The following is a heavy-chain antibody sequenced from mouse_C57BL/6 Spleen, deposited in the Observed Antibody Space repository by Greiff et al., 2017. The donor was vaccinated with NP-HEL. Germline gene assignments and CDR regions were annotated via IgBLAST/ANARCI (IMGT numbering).Heavy chain of an antibody. CDR3: ARSGGSRFFYAMDY. CDR2: IDPSDSYT. Sequence: QVQLQQPGAELVMPGASVKLSCKASGYTFTSYWMHWVKQRPGQGLEWIGEIDPSDSYTNYNQKFKGKSTLTVDKSSSTAYMQLSSLTSEDSAVYYCARSGGSRFFYAMDYWGQGTSVTVSS. D-gene: IGHD1-1*01. J-gene: IGHJ4*01. CDR1: GYTFTSYW. V-gene: IGHV1-69*01.